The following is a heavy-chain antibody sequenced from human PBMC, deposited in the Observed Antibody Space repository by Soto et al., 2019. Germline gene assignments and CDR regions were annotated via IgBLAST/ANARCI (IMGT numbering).Heavy chain of an antibody. V-gene: IGHV1-2*02. CDR1: GYTFSRYH. D-gene: IGHD3-9*01. Sequence: SLKISFNASGYTFSRYHMHWLRQAPGQGLEWMGWINPKGGGTKYAQKFQGRVTMARDTSFNTAYMDLSRLTSDDTAVYLCAREGTGYSAFDIWG. CDR2: INPKGGGT. CDR3: AREGTGYSAFDI. J-gene: IGHJ3*02.